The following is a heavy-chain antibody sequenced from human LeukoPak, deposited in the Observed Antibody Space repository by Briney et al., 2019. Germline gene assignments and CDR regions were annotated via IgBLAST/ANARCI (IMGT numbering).Heavy chain of an antibody. CDR1: GYTFTSYY. D-gene: IGHD3-3*01. J-gene: IGHJ6*02. V-gene: IGHV1-46*01. CDR3: ASQHLGITVFGVVISDYGMDV. CDR2: INPSGGSA. Sequence: ASVRVSCKTSGYTFTSYYIHWVRQAPGQGLEWMGIINPSGGSAGYAQKFQGRVTMTRNTSISTAYMELSSLRSEDTAVYYCASQHLGITVFGVVISDYGMDVWGQGTTVTVSS.